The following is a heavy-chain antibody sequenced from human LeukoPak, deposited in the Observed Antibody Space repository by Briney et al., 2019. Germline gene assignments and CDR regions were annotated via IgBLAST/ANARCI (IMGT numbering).Heavy chain of an antibody. V-gene: IGHV3-21*01. CDR2: ISSSSSYI. CDR3: ARMHCSGGSCYSVSYYFDY. J-gene: IGHJ4*02. CDR1: GFTFSSYS. Sequence: GGSLPLSCAASGFTFSSYSMNWVRQAPGKGLEWVSSISSSSSYIYYADSVKGRFTISRDNAKNSLYLQMYSLRAEDTAVYYCARMHCSGGSCYSVSYYFDYWGLGPLVTVSS. D-gene: IGHD2-15*01.